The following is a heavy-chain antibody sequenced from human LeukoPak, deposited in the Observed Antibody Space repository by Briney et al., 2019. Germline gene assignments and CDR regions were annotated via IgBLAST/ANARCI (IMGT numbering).Heavy chain of an antibody. D-gene: IGHD3-22*01. J-gene: IGHJ3*02. Sequence: SETLSLTCTVSGGSISSGGYYWSWIRQPPGKGLEWIGYIYYSGSTNYNPSLKSRVTISVDTSKNQFSLKLSSVTAADTAVYYCARSVSGYNAFDIWGQGTMVTVSS. CDR2: IYYSGST. CDR1: GGSISSGGYY. V-gene: IGHV4-61*08. CDR3: ARSVSGYNAFDI.